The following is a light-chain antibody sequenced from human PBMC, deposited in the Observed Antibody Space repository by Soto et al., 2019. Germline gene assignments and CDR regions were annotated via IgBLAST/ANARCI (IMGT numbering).Light chain of an antibody. Sequence: EIVMTQSPATLSVSPGERATLSCRASQSISSNLAWYPQKPGQAPRLLIYGAPTRATGITAGFSGSGSGTEFIITSGSQPSEDCALYYCGQYNNWPPWTVGQGTKVEIK. CDR3: GQYNNWPPWT. CDR1: QSISSN. V-gene: IGKV3-15*01. J-gene: IGKJ1*01. CDR2: GAP.